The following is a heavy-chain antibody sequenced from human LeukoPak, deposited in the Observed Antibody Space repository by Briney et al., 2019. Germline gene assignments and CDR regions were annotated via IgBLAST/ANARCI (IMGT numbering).Heavy chain of an antibody. D-gene: IGHD3-16*01. CDR1: GVTFSGFA. V-gene: IGHV3-21*04. Sequence: KAGGSLRLSCAASGVTFSGFAMDWVRQAPGKGLEWVSFISSSSNYMSYADSVKGRFTISRDNAKNSLYLQMSNLRAEDTAVYFCARGGGLDVWGQGATVTVSS. CDR2: ISSSSNYM. CDR3: ARGGGLDV. J-gene: IGHJ6*02.